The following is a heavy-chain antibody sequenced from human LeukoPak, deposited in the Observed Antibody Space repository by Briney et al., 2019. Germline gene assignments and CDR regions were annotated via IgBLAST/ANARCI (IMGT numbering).Heavy chain of an antibody. CDR2: INPNSGGT. CDR3: ARVFYAKDIVVVPAYYYYYLDV. V-gene: IGHV1-2*02. D-gene: IGHD2-2*01. J-gene: IGHJ6*03. CDR1: GYTFTDYY. Sequence: ASVKVSCKASGYTFTDYYMHWVRQAPGQGLEWMGWINPNSGGTNYAQKFQGRVTMTRDTSISTAYMEVSRLRSDDTAVYYCARVFYAKDIVVVPAYYYYYLDVWGKGTTVTVSS.